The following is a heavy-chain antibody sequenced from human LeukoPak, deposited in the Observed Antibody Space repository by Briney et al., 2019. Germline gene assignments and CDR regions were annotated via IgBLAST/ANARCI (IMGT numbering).Heavy chain of an antibody. CDR3: ARRTTVTIPFGY. V-gene: IGHV4-34*01. CDR2: INHSGST. Sequence: SETLSLTCAVYGGSFSGYYWGWIRQPPGKGLEWSGEINHSGSTNYNPSLKSRVTISVDKSKNQFSLKLSSVTAADTAVYYCARRTTVTIPFGYWGQGTLVTVSS. J-gene: IGHJ4*02. D-gene: IGHD4-11*01. CDR1: GGSFSGYY.